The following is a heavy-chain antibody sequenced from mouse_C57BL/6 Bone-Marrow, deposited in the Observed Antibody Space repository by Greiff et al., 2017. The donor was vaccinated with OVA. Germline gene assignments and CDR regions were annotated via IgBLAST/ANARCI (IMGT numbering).Heavy chain of an antibody. J-gene: IGHJ4*01. CDR3: TRGPPYSKGDAMDY. CDR2: ISSGGDYI. CDR1: GFTFSSYA. V-gene: IGHV5-9-1*02. Sequence: EVKLMESGEGLVKPGGSLKLSCAASGFTFSSYAMSWVRQTPEKRLEWVAYISSGGDYIYYADTVKGRFTISRDNARNTLYLQMSSLKSEDTAMYYCTRGPPYSKGDAMDYWGQGTSVTVSS.